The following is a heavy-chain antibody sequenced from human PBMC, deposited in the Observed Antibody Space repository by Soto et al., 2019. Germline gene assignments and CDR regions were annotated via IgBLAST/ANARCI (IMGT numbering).Heavy chain of an antibody. CDR3: ARQRSARPIWGPYYFDY. V-gene: IGHV4-59*08. J-gene: IGHJ4*02. CDR1: GGSISSYY. CDR2: IYYSGST. Sequence: QVQLQESGPGLVKPSETLSLTCTVSGGSISSYYWSWIRQPPGKGLEWIGYIYYSGSTNYNPSLKSRVTISVDTSKNQFSLKLSSVTAADTAVYYCARQRSARPIWGPYYFDYWGQGTLVTVSS. D-gene: IGHD6-6*01.